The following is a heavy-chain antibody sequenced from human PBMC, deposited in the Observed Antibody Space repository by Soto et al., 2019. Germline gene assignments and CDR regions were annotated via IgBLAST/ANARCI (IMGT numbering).Heavy chain of an antibody. CDR3: ASYGDSSGWYDC. CDR2: ISSSSSYI. Sequence: GGSLRLSCAASGFTFSSYGMNWVRQAPWKGLEWVSSISSSSSYIYYADSVKGRFTISRDNAKKSLYLQMNSLRAEDTAVYYCASYGDSSGWYDCCGQPTLVALSS. V-gene: IGHV3-21*01. CDR1: GFTFSSYG. J-gene: IGHJ4*02. D-gene: IGHD6-19*01.